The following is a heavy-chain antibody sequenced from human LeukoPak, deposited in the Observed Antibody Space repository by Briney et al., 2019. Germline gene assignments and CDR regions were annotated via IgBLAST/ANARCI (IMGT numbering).Heavy chain of an antibody. CDR2: IYDSGST. V-gene: IGHV4-30-4*08. Sequence: SQTLSLTCTVSGGSISSGDYYWSWIRQPPGKGLEWIGYIYDSGSTYYNPSLKSRVTISVDTSKNQFSLKLSSVTAADTAVYYCARAPAPPLIVVVRRNLVSYAFDIWGQGTMVTVSS. CDR3: ARAPAPPLIVVVRRNLVSYAFDI. J-gene: IGHJ3*02. CDR1: GGSISSGDYY. D-gene: IGHD3-22*01.